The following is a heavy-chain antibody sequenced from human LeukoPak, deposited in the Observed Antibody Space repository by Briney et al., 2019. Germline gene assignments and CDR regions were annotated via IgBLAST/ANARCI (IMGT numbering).Heavy chain of an antibody. CDR3: ARGGYQNGFDI. CDR2: IDSDGSDT. D-gene: IGHD2-15*01. Sequence: PGGSLRLSCAASGFTFNTYWFHWVRQAPGKWLVWVSRIDSDGSDTIYAGSVKGRFTISRDNAKSTVYLQMHSLRAEDTAVYYCARGGYQNGFDIWGQGTMVTVSS. V-gene: IGHV3-74*01. J-gene: IGHJ3*02. CDR1: GFTFNTYW.